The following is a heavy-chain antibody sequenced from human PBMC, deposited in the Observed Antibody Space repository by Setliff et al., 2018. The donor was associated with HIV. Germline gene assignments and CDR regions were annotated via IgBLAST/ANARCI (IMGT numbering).Heavy chain of an antibody. J-gene: IGHJ6*03. CDR3: ARGPLWYYYYMDV. Sequence: PGGSLRLSCAASGFTFSNSLMTGVRQAPGKGLEWVSGINWNGGSTGYADSVKGRFTVSRDNAKNSLYLQMNSPRAEDTSFYYCARGPLWYYYYMDVWGKGTTVTVSS. D-gene: IGHD3-16*01. CDR2: INWNGGST. V-gene: IGHV3-20*04. CDR1: GFTFSNSL.